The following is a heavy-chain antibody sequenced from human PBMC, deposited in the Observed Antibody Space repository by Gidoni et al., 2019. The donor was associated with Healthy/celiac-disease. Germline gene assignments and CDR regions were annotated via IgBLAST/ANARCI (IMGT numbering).Heavy chain of an antibody. J-gene: IGHJ5*02. Sequence: QVQLVQSGAEVKKPGASVKVSCKASGYTFPGYYMHWVRQAPGQGLEWMGWINPNSGGTNYAQKFQGRVTMTRDTSISTAYMELSRLRSDDTAVYYCARAMVRGVIITGWFDPWGQGTLVTVSS. CDR2: INPNSGGT. CDR3: ARAMVRGVIITGWFDP. D-gene: IGHD3-10*01. CDR1: GYTFPGYY. V-gene: IGHV1-2*02.